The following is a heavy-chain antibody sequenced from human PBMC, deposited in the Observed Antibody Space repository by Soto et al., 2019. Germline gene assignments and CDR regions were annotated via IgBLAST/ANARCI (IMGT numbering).Heavy chain of an antibody. CDR1: GDTCSLYS. CDR2: INPILSMS. J-gene: IGHJ4*02. V-gene: IGHV1-69*02. D-gene: IGHD3-10*01. CDR3: ATTYGSGYRAFDY. Sequence: ASLKVSFNASGDTCSLYSLNCARQAPGLGLEWMGRINPILSMSNYAQKFQGRVTITADKSTSTAYMELSSLRSEDTAMYYCATTYGSGYRAFDYWGQG.